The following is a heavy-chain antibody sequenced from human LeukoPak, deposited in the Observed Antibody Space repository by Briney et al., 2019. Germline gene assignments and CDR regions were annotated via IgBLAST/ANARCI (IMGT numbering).Heavy chain of an antibody. CDR2: IFNSGAT. CDR3: ARGQHLAMVRGAGAFDI. J-gene: IGHJ3*02. V-gene: IGHV4-59*12. Sequence: PSETLSLTCTVSGGSISRYYWSWIRQPPGRGLEWIAYIFNSGATNYNPSLKSRVSISMDTSKNQFSLKLSSVTAADTAVYYCARGQHLAMVRGAGAFDIWGQGTMVTVSS. D-gene: IGHD3-10*01. CDR1: GGSISRYY.